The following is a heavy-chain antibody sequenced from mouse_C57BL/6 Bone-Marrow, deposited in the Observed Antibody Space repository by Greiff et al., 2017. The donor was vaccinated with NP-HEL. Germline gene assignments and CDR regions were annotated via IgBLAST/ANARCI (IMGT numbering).Heavy chain of an antibody. CDR3: ARYYYGGRGWYFDV. CDR2: IDPNSGGT. V-gene: IGHV1-72*01. Sequence: QVQLQQPGADLVKPGASVKLSCKASGYTFTSYWMHWVKQRPGRGLEWIGRIDPNSGGTKFNEKFKTKATLTVDKPSSTAYMQLSSLTSEDSAVYYGARYYYGGRGWYFDVWGTGTTVTVSS. CDR1: GYTFTSYW. J-gene: IGHJ1*03. D-gene: IGHD1-1*01.